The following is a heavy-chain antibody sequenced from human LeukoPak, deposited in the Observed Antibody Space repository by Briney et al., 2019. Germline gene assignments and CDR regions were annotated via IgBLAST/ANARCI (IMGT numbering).Heavy chain of an antibody. CDR1: GFTFSSYA. CDR3: AKDVPRSGWAFDI. V-gene: IGHV3-23*01. Sequence: GGSLRLSCAASGFTFSSYAMAWVRQAPGTGLECVSTIDAGSGNIFYADSVKGRFTISRDSSKNTLYLQMNSLRAEDTALYYCAKDVPRSGWAFDIWGQGTVVTVSS. CDR2: IDAGSGNI. J-gene: IGHJ3*02. D-gene: IGHD1-14*01.